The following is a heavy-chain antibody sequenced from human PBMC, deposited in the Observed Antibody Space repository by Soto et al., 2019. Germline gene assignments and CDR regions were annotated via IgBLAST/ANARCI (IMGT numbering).Heavy chain of an antibody. D-gene: IGHD3-22*01. V-gene: IGHV3-48*03. J-gene: IGHJ4*02. CDR3: ARRKGDYYDSSGYHYYFDY. CDR1: GFTFSSYE. CDR2: ISSSGSTI. Sequence: PGGSLRLSCAASGFTFSSYEMNWVRQAPGKGLEWVSYISSSGSTIYYADSVKGRFTISRDNAKNSLYLQMNSLRVEDTAVYYCARRKGDYYDSSGYHYYFDYWGQGTPVTVSS.